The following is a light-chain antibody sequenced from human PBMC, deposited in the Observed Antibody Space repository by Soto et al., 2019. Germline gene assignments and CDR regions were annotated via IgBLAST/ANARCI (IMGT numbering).Light chain of an antibody. CDR2: DAS. CDR1: ESIRTW. J-gene: IGKJ1*01. V-gene: IGKV1-5*01. CDR3: QQYNNYPRT. Sequence: DIKMTQSPSTLSASIGDRVTMPCRASESIRTWLAWYQHKPGKAPKFLIYDASSLESGVPSRFSGSGSGTEFTLTISNLQPDDFATYFCQQYNNYPRTFGQGTKVDI.